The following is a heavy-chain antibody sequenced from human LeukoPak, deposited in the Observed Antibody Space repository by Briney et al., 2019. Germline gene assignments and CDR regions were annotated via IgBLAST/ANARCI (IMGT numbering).Heavy chain of an antibody. CDR1: GGSISSSSYY. CDR3: ARGLGDTAMVEGY. V-gene: IGHV4-39*01. J-gene: IGHJ4*02. Sequence: SETLSLTCTVSGGSISSSSYYWGWIRQPPGQGLEWIGSIYYSGDTYYNPSLKSRRVTISVDTSKNQFSLRLSSVTAADTAVYYCARGLGDTAMVEGYWGQGTLVTVSS. CDR2: IYYSGDT. D-gene: IGHD5-18*01.